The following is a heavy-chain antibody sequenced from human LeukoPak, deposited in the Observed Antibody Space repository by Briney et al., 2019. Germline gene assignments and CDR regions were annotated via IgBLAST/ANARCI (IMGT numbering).Heavy chain of an antibody. CDR2: INSGGTVT. CDR3: ARGGLRNWYFDL. V-gene: IGHV3-74*01. CDR1: GFTFSDFW. J-gene: IGHJ2*01. D-gene: IGHD5-12*01. Sequence: PGGSLRLSCAASGFTFSDFWMHWVRQAPGKGLVWVSRINSGGTVTNYADSVKGRVTISRDNAKNTVYLEMNSLRAEDTAVYYCARGGLRNWYFDLWGRGTLVTVSS.